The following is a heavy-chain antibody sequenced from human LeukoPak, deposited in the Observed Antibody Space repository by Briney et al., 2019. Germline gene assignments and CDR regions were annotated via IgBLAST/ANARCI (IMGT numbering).Heavy chain of an antibody. CDR1: GGSISSGGYS. Sequence: PSETLSLTCAVSGGSISSGGYSWSWIRQPPGTGLEWIGYIYHSGSTYYNPSLKSRVTISVDRSKNQFSLKLSSVTAADTAVYYCARADYYDSSGYGTWFDPWGQGTLVTVSS. J-gene: IGHJ5*02. CDR3: ARADYYDSSGYGTWFDP. CDR2: IYHSGST. D-gene: IGHD3-22*01. V-gene: IGHV4-30-2*01.